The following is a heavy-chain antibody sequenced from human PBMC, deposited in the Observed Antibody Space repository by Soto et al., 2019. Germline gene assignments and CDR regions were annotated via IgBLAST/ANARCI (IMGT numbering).Heavy chain of an antibody. V-gene: IGHV4-39*01. CDR3: AAVPGIAAAGTAGGYYYYYMDV. Sequence: QLQLQESGPGLVKPSETLSLTCTVSGGSISSSSYYWGWIRQPPGKGLEWIGSSYYSGSTYYNPSLKSRVTIAVDTSKNQFSLKLSSVTAADTAVYYCAAVPGIAAAGTAGGYYYYYMDVWGKGTTVTVSS. D-gene: IGHD6-13*01. J-gene: IGHJ6*03. CDR2: SYYSGST. CDR1: GGSISSSSYY.